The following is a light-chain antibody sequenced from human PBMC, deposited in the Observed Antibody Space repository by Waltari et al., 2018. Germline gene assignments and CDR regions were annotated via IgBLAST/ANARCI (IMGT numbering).Light chain of an antibody. Sequence: QSALTQPRSVSGSPGQSVTISCTGTSGAVGGYDLVSWYQQHPGKAPKLIIYDVNKRPSGVPDRFSGSKSGNTASLTIAGLQAEDETDYYCCSYAGTYTFVLFGGGTRLTVL. CDR2: DVN. J-gene: IGLJ2*01. V-gene: IGLV2-11*01. CDR3: CSYAGTYTFVL. CDR1: SGAVGGYDL.